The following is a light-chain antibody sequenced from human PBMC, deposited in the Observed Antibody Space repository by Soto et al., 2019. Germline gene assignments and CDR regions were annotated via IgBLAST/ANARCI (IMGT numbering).Light chain of an antibody. CDR3: SSYAGSNLWV. CDR1: SSDVGNYKY. Sequence: QSALTQSPSASGSPGQSVTISCTGTSSDVGNYKYVSWYQQHPGKAPKLMIYEVSKRPSGVPDRFSGSKSGNTASLTVSGLQVEEAADYYCSSYAGSNLWVFGGGTKLTVL. V-gene: IGLV2-8*01. CDR2: EVS. J-gene: IGLJ3*02.